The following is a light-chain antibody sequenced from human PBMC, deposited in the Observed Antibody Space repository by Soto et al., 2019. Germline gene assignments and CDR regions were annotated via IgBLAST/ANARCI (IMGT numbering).Light chain of an antibody. Sequence: SALTQPASVSGSPGQSVTISCPGTSSDVGRYDYASWYPHHPGKAPKLIIYVVSDRPSGVSNRFSGSKSGNTASLTISGLQAEDEADYYCSSFTDSRVYVFGSGTKVTVL. CDR1: SSDVGRYDY. CDR3: SSFTDSRVYV. V-gene: IGLV2-14*01. CDR2: VVS. J-gene: IGLJ1*01.